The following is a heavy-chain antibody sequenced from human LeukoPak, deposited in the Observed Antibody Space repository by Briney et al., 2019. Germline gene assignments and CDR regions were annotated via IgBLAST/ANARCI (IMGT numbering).Heavy chain of an antibody. D-gene: IGHD1-26*01. CDR3: ARSIVGVRKRNDY. V-gene: IGHV1-8*01. J-gene: IGHJ4*02. Sequence: ASVKVSCKASGYTFSSYVLICVRQASGQGLEWMGWMNPNSGHTGYAQKFQGRVTMTRSTSISTAYMELTSLTSEDSAVYYCARSIVGVRKRNDYWGQGTLVTVSS. CDR1: GYTFSSYV. CDR2: MNPNSGHT.